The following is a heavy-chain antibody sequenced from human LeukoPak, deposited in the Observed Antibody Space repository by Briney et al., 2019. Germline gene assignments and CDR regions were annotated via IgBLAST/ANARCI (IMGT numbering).Heavy chain of an antibody. CDR2: IYYSGST. J-gene: IGHJ4*02. Sequence: SETLSLTCTVSGGSISSYYWSWIRQPPGKGLEWIGYIYYSGSTNYNPSLKSRVTISVDTSKNQFSLKLSSVTAADTAVYYSARDGSAASFDYWGQGTLVTVSS. D-gene: IGHD6-13*01. CDR1: GGSISSYY. V-gene: IGHV4-59*01. CDR3: ARDGSAASFDY.